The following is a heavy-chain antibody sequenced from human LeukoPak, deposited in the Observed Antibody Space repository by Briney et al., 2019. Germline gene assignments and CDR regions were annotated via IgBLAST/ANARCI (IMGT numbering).Heavy chain of an antibody. CDR3: ARILRWELLYYFDY. V-gene: IGHV4-38-2*02. CDR1: GSSISSGYY. D-gene: IGHD1-26*01. J-gene: IGHJ4*02. Sequence: SETLSLTCIVSGSSISSGYYWGWIRQPPGKGLEWIGSIYHSGSTYYNPSLKSRVTISVDTSKNQFSLKLSSVTAADTAVYYCARILRWELLYYFDYWGQGTLVTVSS. CDR2: IYHSGST.